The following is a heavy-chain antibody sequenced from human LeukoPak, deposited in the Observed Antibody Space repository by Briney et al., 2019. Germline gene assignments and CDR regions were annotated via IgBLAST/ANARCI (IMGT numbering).Heavy chain of an antibody. J-gene: IGHJ4*02. CDR1: GGSISGYY. CDR3: VREGYDSRGYYLDS. V-gene: IGHV4-59*01. D-gene: IGHD3-22*01. CDR2: IHNSGST. Sequence: SETLSLTCTVSGGSISGYYWSWFRQPPGKGLEWFGWIHNSGSTENNPSLKSRVTMSVDTSKNQISLRLYSVTAADTAVYYCVREGYDSRGYYLDSWGQGTLVTVSS.